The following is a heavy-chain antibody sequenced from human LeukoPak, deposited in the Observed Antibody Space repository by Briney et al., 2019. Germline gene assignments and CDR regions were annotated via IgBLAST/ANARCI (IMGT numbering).Heavy chain of an antibody. CDR1: GGSISSYY. V-gene: IGHV4-59*01. CDR3: ARDRSEFGY. CDR2: IYYSGST. J-gene: IGHJ4*02. Sequence: PSETLSLTCTVSGGSISSYYWSWIRQPPGKGLEWIGYIYYSGSTNYNPSLKSRVTISVDTSKNQFSLKLSSVTAADTAVYYCARDRSEFGYWGQGTLVTVSS.